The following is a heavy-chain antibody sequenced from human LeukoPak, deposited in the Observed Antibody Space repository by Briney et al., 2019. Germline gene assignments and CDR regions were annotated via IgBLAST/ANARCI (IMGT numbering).Heavy chain of an antibody. CDR1: GFTFSSYG. D-gene: IGHD2-15*01. V-gene: IGHV3-30*18. CDR2: ISYDGSNK. CDR3: AKSDIVVVVAATTLDY. Sequence: GRSLRLSCAASGFTFSSYGMHWVRQAPGKGLEWVAVISYDGSNKYYADSVKGRSTISRDNSKNTLYLQMNSLRAEDTAVYYCAKSDIVVVVAATTLDYWGQGTLVTVSS. J-gene: IGHJ4*02.